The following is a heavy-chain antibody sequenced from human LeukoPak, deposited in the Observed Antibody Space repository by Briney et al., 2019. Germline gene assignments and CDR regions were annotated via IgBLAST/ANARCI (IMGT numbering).Heavy chain of an antibody. CDR3: ARDGIYSRNFDAFDI. CDR2: INPSSGGT. V-gene: IGHV1-2*02. Sequence: ASVKVSCKASGYTXTNYYIHWVRQAPGQGLEWMGWINPSSGGTDYAQKFQGRVTMTRDTSISTVYMELSSLKSDDTAVYYCARDGIYSRNFDAFDIWGQGTMVTVSS. J-gene: IGHJ3*02. CDR1: GYTXTNYY. D-gene: IGHD6-13*01.